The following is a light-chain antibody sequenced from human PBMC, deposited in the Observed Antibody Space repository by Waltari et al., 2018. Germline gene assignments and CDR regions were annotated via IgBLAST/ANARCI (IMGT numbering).Light chain of an antibody. CDR2: GAS. CDR3: QHYLRLPVT. J-gene: IGKJ1*01. Sequence: EIVLTQSPGTLSLFLGERATVSCRASQSVSRALAWYQQKPGQAPRLIIYGASTRATGMPDRFSGRGSGTDFSLTISRLKPDDFAVYYCQHYLRLPVTFGQGTTVEI. CDR1: QSVSRA. V-gene: IGKV3-20*01.